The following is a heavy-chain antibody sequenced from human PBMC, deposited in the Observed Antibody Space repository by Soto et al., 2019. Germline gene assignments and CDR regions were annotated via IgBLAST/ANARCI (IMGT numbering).Heavy chain of an antibody. D-gene: IGHD3-22*01. V-gene: IGHV1-18*04. Sequence: ASVKVSCKASGYTFTSYGISWVRQAPGQGLEWMGWISAYNGNTNYAQKLQGRVTMTTDTSTSTAYMELRSLRSDDTAVYYCASGPYYYDSSGYYYYPDWYFDLWGRGTLVTVSS. J-gene: IGHJ2*01. CDR2: ISAYNGNT. CDR1: GYTFTSYG. CDR3: ASGPYYYDSSGYYYYPDWYFDL.